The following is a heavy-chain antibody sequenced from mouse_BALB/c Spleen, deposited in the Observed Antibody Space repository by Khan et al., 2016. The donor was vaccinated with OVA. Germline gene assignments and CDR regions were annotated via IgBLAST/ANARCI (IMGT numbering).Heavy chain of an antibody. V-gene: IGHV1S137*01. CDR2: ISTYYGDV. CDR3: TMGGGGNRFAY. CDR1: GYTFTDFT. Sequence: VQLKQSGAELVRPGVSVKISCKGSGYTFTDFTMHWVKQSHAKSLEWIGVISTYYGDVTYNQKFKGKATMTVDKSSSTAYMDIARLTSEDSAIYFCTMGGGGNRFAYWGQGTLVTVSA. J-gene: IGHJ3*01.